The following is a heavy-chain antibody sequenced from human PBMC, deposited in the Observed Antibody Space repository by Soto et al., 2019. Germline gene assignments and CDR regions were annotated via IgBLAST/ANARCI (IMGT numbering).Heavy chain of an antibody. CDR3: ARERQRWLQLGCFDP. Sequence: KSSETLSLTCAVYGGSFSGYYWTWIRQPPGKGLEWIGKITESGSTDYNPSLRGRVTISVDTSKNRFSLKLNSVTAADTAVYYCARERQRWLQLGCFDPWGQGTLVTVSS. J-gene: IGHJ5*02. V-gene: IGHV4-34*01. D-gene: IGHD5-12*01. CDR1: GGSFSGYY. CDR2: ITESGST.